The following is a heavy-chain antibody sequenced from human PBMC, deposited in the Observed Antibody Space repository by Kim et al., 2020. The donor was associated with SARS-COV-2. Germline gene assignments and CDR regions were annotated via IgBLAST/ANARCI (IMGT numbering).Heavy chain of an antibody. V-gene: IGHV4-31*02. Sequence: PSPKSRVTLSVDTSKNQFSLKLRSVTAADTAVYYCARGGSSGYYSGEDYWGQGTLVTVSS. CDR3: ARGGSSGYYSGEDY. J-gene: IGHJ4*02. D-gene: IGHD3-22*01.